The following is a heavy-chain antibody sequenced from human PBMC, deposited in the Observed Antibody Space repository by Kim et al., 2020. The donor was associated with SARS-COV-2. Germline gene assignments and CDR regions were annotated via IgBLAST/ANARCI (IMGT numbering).Heavy chain of an antibody. CDR3: ARDRGYGDDTFDY. Sequence: YARQSQGRVTLTTDTSTSTAFLELRGLRSDDTAVYFCARDRGYGDDTFDYWGQGTLVTVSS. V-gene: IGHV1-18*01. J-gene: IGHJ4*02. D-gene: IGHD4-17*01.